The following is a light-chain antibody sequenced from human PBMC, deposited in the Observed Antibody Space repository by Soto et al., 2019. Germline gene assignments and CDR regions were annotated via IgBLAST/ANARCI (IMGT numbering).Light chain of an antibody. J-gene: IGKJ4*01. CDR1: QSINNNY. CDR2: DAS. V-gene: IGKV3D-20*01. CDR3: QQFDNLIT. Sequence: EIALTQSPATLSLSPGERATLSCGASQSINNNYLAWYQQKPGLAPRLLIYDASTRAAGIPDRFSGSGSGTDFTLTISRLEPEDFAVYYCQQFDNLITFGGGTKVEIK.